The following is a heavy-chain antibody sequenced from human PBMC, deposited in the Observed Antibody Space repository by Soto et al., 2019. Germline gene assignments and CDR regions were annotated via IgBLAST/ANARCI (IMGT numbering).Heavy chain of an antibody. CDR3: ARGLSGYSYGYFPYYFDY. V-gene: IGHV3-7*03. D-gene: IGHD5-18*01. CDR1: VFTFSNYW. CDR2: IKEDGSEK. Sequence: EVQLVESGGGLVQPGGSLRVSCAASVFTFSNYWMSWVRQAPGKGLEWVANIKEDGSEKYYVDSVKGRFTISRDNAKNSLYLQMNSLRAEDTAVYYCARGLSGYSYGYFPYYFDYWGQGTLVTVSS. J-gene: IGHJ4*02.